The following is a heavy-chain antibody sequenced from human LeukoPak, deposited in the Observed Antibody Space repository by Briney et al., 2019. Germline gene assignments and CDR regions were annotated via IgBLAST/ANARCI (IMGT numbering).Heavy chain of an antibody. CDR3: ARHYGP. J-gene: IGHJ4*02. CDR1: GGSINSGDDC. Sequence: PSETLSLTCTVSGGSINSGDDCWSWVRQSPGKGLEWIGYIYHSGSAYYNPSLKSRVTISVDTSKNQFSLKLNSVTATDTAVYYCARHYGPWGQGTLVTVSS. V-gene: IGHV4-30-4*01. D-gene: IGHD3-16*01. CDR2: IYHSGSA.